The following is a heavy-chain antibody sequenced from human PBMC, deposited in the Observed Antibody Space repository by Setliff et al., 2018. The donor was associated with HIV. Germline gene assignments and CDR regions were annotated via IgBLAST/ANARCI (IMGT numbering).Heavy chain of an antibody. D-gene: IGHD3-22*01. J-gene: IGHJ4*02. CDR3: ARDGYYYDSSGHLAYYFDY. CDR2: INTNTGNP. V-gene: IGHV7-4-1*02. CDR1: GYTFTSYG. Sequence: GASVKVSCKASGYTFTSYGTNWVRQAPGQGLEWMGWINTNTGNPTFAQGFIGRFVFSLDTSVSTAYLLINSLKAEDIAVYYCARDGYYYDSSGHLAYYFDYWGQGTLVTVSS.